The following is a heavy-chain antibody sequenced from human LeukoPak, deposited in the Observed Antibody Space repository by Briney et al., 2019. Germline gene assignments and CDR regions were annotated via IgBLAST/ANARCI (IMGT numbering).Heavy chain of an antibody. Sequence: SRDNSKNTLYLQMNSLRAEDTAVYYCARAPRYYFDYWGQGTLVTVSS. V-gene: IGHV3-30*07. J-gene: IGHJ4*02. CDR3: ARAPRYYFDY.